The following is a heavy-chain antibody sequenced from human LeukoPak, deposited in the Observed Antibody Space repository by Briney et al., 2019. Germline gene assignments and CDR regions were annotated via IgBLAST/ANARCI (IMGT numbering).Heavy chain of an antibody. J-gene: IGHJ4*02. V-gene: IGHV3-7*01. D-gene: IGHD3-22*01. CDR1: GFIFNNYW. CDR3: ARDHYYDSSGEQLDY. CDR2: IKQDGSEK. Sequence: PGGSLRLSCTASGFIFNNYWMSWVRQAPGKGLEWVANIKQDGSEKYYVDSVKGRFTISRDNAKNSLYLQMNSLRAEDTAVYYCARDHYYDSSGEQLDYWGQGTLVTVSS.